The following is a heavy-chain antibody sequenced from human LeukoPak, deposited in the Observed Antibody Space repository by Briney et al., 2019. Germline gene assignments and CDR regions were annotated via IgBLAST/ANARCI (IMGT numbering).Heavy chain of an antibody. Sequence: PGGSLRLSCAASGFTFSDHYFDWVRHAPGKGLEWVSRLRSKAESYTTNYAAPVKGRFTISRDDSKNSLYLQMNSLKIEDSAVYYCVRGAKVRGDAFDIWGRGTAVTVSS. CDR1: GFTFSDHY. CDR3: VRGAKVRGDAFDI. CDR2: LRSKAESYTT. J-gene: IGHJ3*02. D-gene: IGHD3-10*01. V-gene: IGHV3-72*01.